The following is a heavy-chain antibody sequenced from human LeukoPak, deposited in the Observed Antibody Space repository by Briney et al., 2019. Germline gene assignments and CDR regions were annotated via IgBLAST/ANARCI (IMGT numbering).Heavy chain of an antibody. D-gene: IGHD3-16*01. V-gene: IGHV4-4*09. CDR1: GGSLTNYY. CDR3: ARLNFRGGEALHFDS. Sequence: SETLSLTCSVSGGSLTNYYWGWIRQPPGKGLEFIGYIHSDGTTNYDSSLQSRVAISLDTSKIQFSLRLYSVTAADTALYFCARLNFRGGEALHFDSWGQGTLVTGSS. J-gene: IGHJ4*02. CDR2: IHSDGTT.